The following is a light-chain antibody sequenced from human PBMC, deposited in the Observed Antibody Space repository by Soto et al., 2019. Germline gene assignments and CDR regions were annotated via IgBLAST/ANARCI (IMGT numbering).Light chain of an antibody. V-gene: IGKV3-15*01. CDR2: GAS. Sequence: VVTKWRGTLAWSHGERATLACMASQSVSSSNLARYQKKPGQAPRLLIYGASTRATGIPARFSGSGSATEFTLTSSSLQSDDFAVYYCQQYNLLRRFGQGTMVDIK. J-gene: IGKJ1*01. CDR1: QSVSSSN. CDR3: QQYNLLRR.